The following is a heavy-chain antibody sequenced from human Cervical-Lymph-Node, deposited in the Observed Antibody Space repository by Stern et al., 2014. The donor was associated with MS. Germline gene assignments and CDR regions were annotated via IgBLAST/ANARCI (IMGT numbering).Heavy chain of an antibody. V-gene: IGHV3-21*01. CDR3: ARDRGAAAGLDY. CDR2: ISSSSSYI. J-gene: IGHJ4*02. CDR1: GFTFSSYS. Sequence: QLVESGGGLVKPGGSLRLSCAASGFTFSSYSMNWVRQAPGKGLEWVSSISSSSSYIYYADSVKGRFTISRDNAKNSLYLQMNSLRAEDTAVYYCARDRGAAAGLDYWGQGTLVTVSS. D-gene: IGHD6-13*01.